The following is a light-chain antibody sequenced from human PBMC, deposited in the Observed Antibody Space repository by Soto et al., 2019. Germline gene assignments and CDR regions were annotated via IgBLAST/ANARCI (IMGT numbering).Light chain of an antibody. CDR2: GAS. J-gene: IGKJ2*01. V-gene: IGKV3-20*01. CDR1: QSVSSSY. CDR3: QQYGSSPRYT. Sequence: EIVLTQSPGTLSLSPGEPATLSCRASQSVSSSYLAWYQQKPGQAPRLLIYGASSRPTGIPDRFSGSGSGTDFTLTISKLEPEDFAVYYCQQYGSSPRYTFGQGTKLEIK.